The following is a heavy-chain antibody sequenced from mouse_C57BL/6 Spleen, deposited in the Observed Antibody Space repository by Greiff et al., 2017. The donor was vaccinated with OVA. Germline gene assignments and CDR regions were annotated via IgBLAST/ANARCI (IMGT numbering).Heavy chain of an antibody. CDR3: ATGTYWYFDG. Sequence: VQLKQSGPGLVKPSQSLSLTCSVTGYSITSGYYWNWIRQFPGNKLEWMGYISYDGSNNYNPSLKNRISITRDTSKNLFFLKLNSVTTEDTATYYCATGTYWYFDGWGTGTTVTVSS. J-gene: IGHJ1*03. CDR2: ISYDGSN. CDR1: GYSITSGYY. V-gene: IGHV3-6*01. D-gene: IGHD4-1*01.